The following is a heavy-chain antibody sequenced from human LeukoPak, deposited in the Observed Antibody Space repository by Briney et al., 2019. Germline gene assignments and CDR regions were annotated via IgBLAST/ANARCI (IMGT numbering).Heavy chain of an antibody. Sequence: GGSLRLSCTASGFTFGDYTITWIRQAPGKGLEWVGFIRNKADGGTPEYAASVKVRFTISIDDSKSIAYLQMNSLKPDDTAVYYCTRDPPTRYWGQGTLVSVSS. J-gene: IGHJ4*02. CDR3: TRDPPTRY. CDR2: IRNKADGGTP. V-gene: IGHV3-49*03. CDR1: GFTFGDYT. D-gene: IGHD5-24*01.